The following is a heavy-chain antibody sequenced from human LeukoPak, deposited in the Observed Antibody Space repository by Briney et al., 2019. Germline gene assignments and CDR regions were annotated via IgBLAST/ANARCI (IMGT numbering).Heavy chain of an antibody. Sequence: SVKVSCKASGGTFSSYAISWVRQAPGQGLEWMGGIIPVFGTANYAQKFQGRVTITTDESTSTAYMELSSLRSEDTAVYYCARDAQYYDFWSGYYTNWFDPWGQGTLVTVSS. J-gene: IGHJ5*02. D-gene: IGHD3-3*01. CDR3: ARDAQYYDFWSGYYTNWFDP. V-gene: IGHV1-69*05. CDR2: IIPVFGTA. CDR1: GGTFSSYA.